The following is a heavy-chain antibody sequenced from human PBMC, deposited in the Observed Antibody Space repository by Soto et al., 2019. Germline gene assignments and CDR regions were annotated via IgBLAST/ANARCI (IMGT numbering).Heavy chain of an antibody. V-gene: IGHV4-34*01. CDR3: ARGREGVVPADDAAAGFSDSCYRAV. CDR2: INHGGST. J-gene: IGHJ6*03. Sequence: QVHLQQWGAGLLKPSETLSLTCAVSGGSFSGYYWSWIRQPPGKGLEWIGEINHGGSTNYNPSLKGRVNLPVDTSTHQFSLHMSSVTAAAAAVYAWARGREGVVPADDAAAGFSDSCYRAVLGKGTTVTVS. CDR1: GGSFSGYY. D-gene: IGHD3-3*01.